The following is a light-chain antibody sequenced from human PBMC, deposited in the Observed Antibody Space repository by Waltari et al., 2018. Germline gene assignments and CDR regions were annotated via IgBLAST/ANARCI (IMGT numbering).Light chain of an antibody. V-gene: IGKV3-20*01. J-gene: IGKJ1*01. Sequence: SCRASQCVSRALAWYQQKPGQAPRLLIYGTSNRATGIPDRFSGSGSGTDFSLTISRLEPEDVAVYFCQHYVRLPATFGQGTKVEIK. CDR3: QHYVRLPAT. CDR2: GTS. CDR1: QCVSRA.